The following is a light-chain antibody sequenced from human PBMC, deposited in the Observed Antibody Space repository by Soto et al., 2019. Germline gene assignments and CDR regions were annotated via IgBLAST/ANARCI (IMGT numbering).Light chain of an antibody. V-gene: IGLV2-14*01. CDR3: CSYGPNNTWV. J-gene: IGLJ3*02. CDR2: EVN. Sequence: QSALTQPASVSGSPGQSITISCSGTNSDVGTYNYVSWYQQHPGKAPKLIIYEVNDRPSGISSRFSASKSGNTASLTISGLQPDDEAHYYCCSYGPNNTWVFGGGTKLTVL. CDR1: NSDVGTYNY.